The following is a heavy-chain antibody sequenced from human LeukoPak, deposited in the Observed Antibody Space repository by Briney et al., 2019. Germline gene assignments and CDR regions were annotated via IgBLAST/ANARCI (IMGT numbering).Heavy chain of an antibody. D-gene: IGHD1-1*01. J-gene: IGHJ3*02. CDR2: INHSGST. CDR1: GGSFSGYY. Sequence: SETLSLTCAVYGGSFSGYYWSWIRQSPGKGLEWIGEINHSGSTNYNSSLKGRVTISVDRSKNQFSLKLSSVTAADTAVYYCARDGPRPGRDAFDIWGQGTMVTVSS. V-gene: IGHV4-34*01. CDR3: ARDGPRPGRDAFDI.